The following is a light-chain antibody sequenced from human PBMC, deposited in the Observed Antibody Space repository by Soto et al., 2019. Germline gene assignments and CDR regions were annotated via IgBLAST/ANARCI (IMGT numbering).Light chain of an antibody. CDR3: QQYINWPLT. CDR2: GAS. J-gene: IGKJ4*01. CDR1: QTVNSN. V-gene: IGKV3-15*01. Sequence: EIVMTQSPAPLSVSPGERATLSCRASQTVNSNLAWYQQKPGQAPRLLIYGASTRATGIPARFSGSGSGTEFTLTISSLQSEDFAVYYCQQYINWPLTFGGGTKVEIK.